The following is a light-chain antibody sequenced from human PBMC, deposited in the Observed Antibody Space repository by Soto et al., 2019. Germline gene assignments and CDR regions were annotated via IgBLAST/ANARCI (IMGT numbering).Light chain of an antibody. V-gene: IGLV2-14*03. J-gene: IGLJ1*01. Sequence: QSALTQPASVSGAPGQSITISCTGTSSDVGAYDYVSWYQQHPDKAPKLMIYEVSNRPSGVSNRFSGSKSVNTATLTISGLQAEDEADYYCSSYTRSSPRVFGTGTKLTVL. CDR2: EVS. CDR1: SSDVGAYDY. CDR3: SSYTRSSPRV.